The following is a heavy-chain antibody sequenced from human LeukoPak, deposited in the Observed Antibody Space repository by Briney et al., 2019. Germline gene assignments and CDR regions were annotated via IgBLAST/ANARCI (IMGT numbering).Heavy chain of an antibody. CDR2: IYYSGST. J-gene: IGHJ5*02. CDR3: ARADGGNWFDP. Sequence: PSETLSLTCTVSGGSISSYYWSWLRQPPGKGLEWIGYIYYSGSTNYNPSLKSRVTISVDTSKNQFSLKLSSVTAADTAVYYCARADGGNWFDPWGQGTLVTVSS. D-gene: IGHD2-15*01. V-gene: IGHV4-59*01. CDR1: GGSISSYY.